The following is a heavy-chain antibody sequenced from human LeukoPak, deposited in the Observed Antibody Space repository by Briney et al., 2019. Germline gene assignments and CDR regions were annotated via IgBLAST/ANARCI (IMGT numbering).Heavy chain of an antibody. D-gene: IGHD3-3*01. V-gene: IGHV4-4*07. CDR2: IHTSGST. J-gene: IGHJ4*02. CDR1: GGSINSYY. Sequence: SETLSLTCTVAGGSINSYYWSWIRQPAEKGLEWIGRIHTSGSTNSNPSLKSRVTMSVDTSKNQFSLRLSSVTAADTAVYYCATWSGDYSFDFWGQGTLVTVSS. CDR3: ATWSGDYSFDF.